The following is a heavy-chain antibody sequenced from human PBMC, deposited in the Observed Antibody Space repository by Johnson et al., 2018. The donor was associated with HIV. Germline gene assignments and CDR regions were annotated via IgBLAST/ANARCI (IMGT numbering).Heavy chain of an antibody. CDR1: GFTFDDYG. Sequence: VQLVESGGGVVRPGGSLRLSCAASGFTFDDYGMSWVRQAPGKGLEWVSGINWNGGSTYYADSVKGRFTISRDNSKNTLYLQMNSLRAEETAVYYCARDHSRDEAFDIWGQGTMVTVSS. D-gene: IGHD5-24*01. V-gene: IGHV3-20*04. J-gene: IGHJ3*02. CDR3: ARDHSRDEAFDI. CDR2: INWNGGST.